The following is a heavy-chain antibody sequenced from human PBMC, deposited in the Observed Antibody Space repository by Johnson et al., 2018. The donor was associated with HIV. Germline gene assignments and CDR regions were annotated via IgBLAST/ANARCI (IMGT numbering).Heavy chain of an antibody. D-gene: IGHD4-17*01. J-gene: IGHJ3*02. Sequence: VQLVESGGGVVQPGRSLRLSCAASGFTFSSYAMHWVRQAPGKGLEWVAVISYDGSNKYYADSVKGRFTISRDNSKNTLNLQMNSMRDEDTAVYYCARVMFDYVRDHGAFDIWGQGTMVTVSS. V-gene: IGHV3-30-3*01. CDR1: GFTFSSYA. CDR2: ISYDGSNK. CDR3: ARVMFDYVRDHGAFDI.